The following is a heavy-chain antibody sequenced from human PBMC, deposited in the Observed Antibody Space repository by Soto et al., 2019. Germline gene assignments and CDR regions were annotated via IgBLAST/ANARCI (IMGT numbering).Heavy chain of an antibody. CDR2: IYYSGST. J-gene: IGHJ5*02. CDR3: ARDKHSVVVSAEGWLDP. Sequence: SETLSLTCTVSGGSISSGGHYWSWIRQHPGKGLEWIGYIYYSGSTYYNPSLKSRITISVDTSKNQFSLKLSSVTAADTAVYYCARDKHSVVVSAEGWLDPWGQGTLDTVSS. D-gene: IGHD2-21*02. V-gene: IGHV4-31*03. CDR1: GGSISSGGHY.